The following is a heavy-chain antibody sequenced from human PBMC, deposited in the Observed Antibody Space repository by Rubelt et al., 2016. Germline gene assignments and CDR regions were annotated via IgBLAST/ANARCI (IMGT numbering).Heavy chain of an antibody. CDR2: ISSSGVST. CDR3: ATDLRDGQNGGY. CDR1: GFAFSIYA. V-gene: IGHV3-23*01. Sequence: GGGLGQPGGSLRLSCTASGFAFSIYAMNWVRQAPGKGLEWVSAISSSGVSTYYIDSVRGRFTISRDNSKNTLFLQMKSLRAEDTAVYYCATDLRDGQNGGYWGQGTLVTVSS. J-gene: IGHJ4*02. D-gene: IGHD5-24*01.